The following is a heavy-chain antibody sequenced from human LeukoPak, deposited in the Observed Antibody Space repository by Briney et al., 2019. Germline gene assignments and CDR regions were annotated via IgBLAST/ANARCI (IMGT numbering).Heavy chain of an antibody. Sequence: SETLSLTCTVSGGSISGSSYYWGWIRQPPGKGLEWIGSMSYSGSTYYNPSLKSRVTMSVDTSKNQFSLKLSSVTAADTAVYYCARHQWLQAYWYFDLWGRGTLAAVSS. D-gene: IGHD5-24*01. CDR2: MSYSGST. J-gene: IGHJ2*01. CDR3: ARHQWLQAYWYFDL. CDR1: GGSISGSSYY. V-gene: IGHV4-39*01.